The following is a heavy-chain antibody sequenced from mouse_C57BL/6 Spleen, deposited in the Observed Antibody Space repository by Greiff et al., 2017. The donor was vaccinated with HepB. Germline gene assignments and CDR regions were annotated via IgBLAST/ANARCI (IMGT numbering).Heavy chain of an antibody. Sequence: EVMLVESGAELVRPGASVKLSCTASGFNIKDDYMHWVKQRPEQGLEWIGWIDPENGDTEYASKFQGKATITADTSSNTAYLQLSSLTSEDTAVYYCTTWATTVTPWFAYWGQGTLVTVSA. J-gene: IGHJ3*01. V-gene: IGHV14-4*01. CDR3: TTWATTVTPWFAY. CDR2: IDPENGDT. D-gene: IGHD2-1*01. CDR1: GFNIKDDY.